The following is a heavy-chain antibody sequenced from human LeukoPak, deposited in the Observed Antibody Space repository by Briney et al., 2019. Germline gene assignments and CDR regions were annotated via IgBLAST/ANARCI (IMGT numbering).Heavy chain of an antibody. CDR1: GFTFSSYA. Sequence: PGGAPRLSCAAPGFTFSSYAIHWGRQAPGKGVGWGAGISYDGSNKYYADSVKGRFTISRDNSKNTLYLQMNSLRAEDTAVYYCAREGDGYNYGDLRYWGQGTLVTVSS. V-gene: IGHV3-30-3*01. D-gene: IGHD5-24*01. CDR3: AREGDGYNYGDLRY. CDR2: ISYDGSNK. J-gene: IGHJ4*02.